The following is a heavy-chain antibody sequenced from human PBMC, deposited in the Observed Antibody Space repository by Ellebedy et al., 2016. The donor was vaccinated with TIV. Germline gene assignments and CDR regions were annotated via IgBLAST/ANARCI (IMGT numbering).Heavy chain of an antibody. CDR2: ISTNGAGK. J-gene: IGHJ4*02. V-gene: IGHV3-23*01. CDR3: AKSQNWSLHN. CDR1: GFTFGSYN. D-gene: IGHD1-1*01. Sequence: GESLKISCAASGFTFGSYNMTWVRQAPGKGLAWVSSISTNGAGKKYADSVQGRFTVSRDNSRSTLYLQMNSLRAEDTAVYYCAKSQNWSLHNWGQGTPVTVSS.